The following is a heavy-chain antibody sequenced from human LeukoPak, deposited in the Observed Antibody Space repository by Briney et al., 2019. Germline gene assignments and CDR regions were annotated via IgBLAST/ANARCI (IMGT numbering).Heavy chain of an antibody. V-gene: IGHV3-23*01. J-gene: IGHJ5*02. CDR3: ATGSGWHGRSDR. D-gene: IGHD6-19*01. CDR1: GFTFSSYA. CDR2: ISGSGGST. Sequence: GGSLRLSCAASGFTFSSYAMSWVRQAPGKGLEWVSAISGSGGSTYYADSVKGRFTISRDNSKNTPYLQMNSLRAEDTAVYYCATGSGWHGRSDRWGQGTLVTVSS.